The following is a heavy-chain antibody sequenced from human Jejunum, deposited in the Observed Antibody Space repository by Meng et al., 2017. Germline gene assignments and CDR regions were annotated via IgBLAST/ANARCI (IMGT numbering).Heavy chain of an antibody. CDR3: ATPGGSGWSRGFDY. CDR2: MSYDGNNK. J-gene: IGHJ4*02. Sequence: QGQLVQSGGGVVQPGRSLSLPCAASGFTFSNYALHWVRQAPGKGLEWGAVMSYDGNNKYYADSVKGRFTTSRDNSKNTLFLQMNSLRAEDTAVYYCATPGGSGWSRGFDYWGQGTLVTVSS. V-gene: IGHV3-30*01. CDR1: GFTFSNYA. D-gene: IGHD6-19*01.